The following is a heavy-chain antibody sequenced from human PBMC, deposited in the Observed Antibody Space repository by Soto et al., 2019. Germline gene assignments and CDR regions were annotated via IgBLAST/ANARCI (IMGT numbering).Heavy chain of an antibody. D-gene: IGHD3-3*01. Sequence: TSETLSLTCTVSGGSISSYYWSWIRQPPGKGLEWIGYIYYSGSTNYNPSLKSRVTISVDTSKNQFSLKLSSVTAADTAVYYCARLHLDFGVDIDYMDVWGQGTTVTVSS. CDR3: ARLHLDFGVDIDYMDV. CDR1: GGSISSYY. CDR2: IYYSGST. J-gene: IGHJ6*02. V-gene: IGHV4-59*01.